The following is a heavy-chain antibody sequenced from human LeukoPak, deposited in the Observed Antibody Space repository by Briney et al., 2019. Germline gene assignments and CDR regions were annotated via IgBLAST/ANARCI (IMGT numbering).Heavy chain of an antibody. V-gene: IGHV3-23*01. D-gene: IGHD6-13*01. CDR3: ARWQQLVLYFDY. J-gene: IGHJ4*02. CDR1: GFTFSTYA. Sequence: PGGSLRLSCAASGFTFSTYAMSWVRQAPGKGLEWVSGFSVSDATTYYADSVKGRFTISRDNAKNSLYLQMNSLRAEDTAVYYCARWQQLVLYFDYWGQGTLVTVSS. CDR2: FSVSDATT.